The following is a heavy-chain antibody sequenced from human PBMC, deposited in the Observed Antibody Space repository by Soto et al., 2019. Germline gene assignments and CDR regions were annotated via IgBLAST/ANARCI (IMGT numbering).Heavy chain of an antibody. D-gene: IGHD2-15*01. Sequence: QITLRESGPTLVKPTETLTLTCTFSGFSLNTFGVGVGWIRQPPGKSLEWLAFIYWNDDKRYSSFLNNRLNITSDNTKKQVVLAVTDMDPVDTGTSFFLHRVLAGLLIDYWGQGTLVTVSS. CDR3: LHRVLAGLLIDY. CDR1: GFSLNTFGVG. J-gene: IGHJ4*02. V-gene: IGHV2-5*04. CDR2: IYWNDDK.